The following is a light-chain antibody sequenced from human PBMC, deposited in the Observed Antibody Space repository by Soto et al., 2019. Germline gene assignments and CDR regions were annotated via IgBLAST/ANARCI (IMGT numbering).Light chain of an antibody. V-gene: IGKV3-15*01. Sequence: EIVMTPSPATLSVSPGGRATLSCRASQSVSSNLAWYQQKPGQAPRLLIYGASTRATGFPARFSGSGSGTEFTLTISSLQSEDFAVYYCQQYKNWPLTFGGGTKVDIK. J-gene: IGKJ4*01. CDR2: GAS. CDR1: QSVSSN. CDR3: QQYKNWPLT.